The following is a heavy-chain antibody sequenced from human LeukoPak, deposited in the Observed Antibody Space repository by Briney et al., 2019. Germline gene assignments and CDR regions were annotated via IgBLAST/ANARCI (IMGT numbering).Heavy chain of an antibody. D-gene: IGHD6-13*01. CDR2: IWYDGSNK. Sequence: GRSLRLSCAASGFTFSSYGMLWVRQAPGKGLEWVAVIWYDGSNKYYADSVKGRFTISRDNSKNTLYLQMNSLRAEDTAVYYCAKDRGRVAAEYYFDYWGQGTLVTVSS. CDR1: GFTFSSYG. V-gene: IGHV3-33*06. J-gene: IGHJ4*02. CDR3: AKDRGRVAAEYYFDY.